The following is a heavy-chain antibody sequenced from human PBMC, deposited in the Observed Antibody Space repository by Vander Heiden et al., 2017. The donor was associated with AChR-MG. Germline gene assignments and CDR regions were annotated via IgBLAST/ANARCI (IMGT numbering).Heavy chain of an antibody. CDR3: ARDRASIAVAGIFDY. Sequence: QVQLQESGPGLVKPSETLSPTCTVSGGSIGSYSWSWIRQPAGKGLEWIGRIYTSGSTNYNPSLKSRVTMSVDTSKNQFSLKLSSGTAADTAVYYCARDRASIAVAGIFDYWGQGTLVTVSS. V-gene: IGHV4-4*07. CDR1: GGSIGSYS. CDR2: IYTSGST. D-gene: IGHD6-19*01. J-gene: IGHJ4*02.